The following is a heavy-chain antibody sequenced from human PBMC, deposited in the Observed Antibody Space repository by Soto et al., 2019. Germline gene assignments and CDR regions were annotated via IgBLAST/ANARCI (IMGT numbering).Heavy chain of an antibody. CDR1: GFAFGSAT. D-gene: IGHD6-19*01. J-gene: IGHJ4*02. Sequence: GGSLRLSCAASGFAFGSATMHWVRQAPGKGLEYVSAISIYGETAYYADSVKGRFTVSRDNSKNTVDLQMGSLRPEDTAVYYCATSGVEVAGLYFDCWGQGTPVTVSS. CDR2: ISIYGETA. V-gene: IGHV3-64*02. CDR3: ATSGVEVAGLYFDC.